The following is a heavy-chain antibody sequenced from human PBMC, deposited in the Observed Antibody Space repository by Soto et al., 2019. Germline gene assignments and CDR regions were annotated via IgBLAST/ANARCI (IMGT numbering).Heavy chain of an antibody. J-gene: IGHJ4*02. CDR1: GFTFSSYW. CDR3: ASGWRSSWFDY. CDR2: IKQDGSEK. D-gene: IGHD6-13*01. V-gene: IGHV3-7*01. Sequence: GGSLRLSCAASGFTFSSYWMSWVRQAPGKGLEWVANIKQDGSEKYYVDSVKGRFTISRDNAKNSLYLQMNSLRAEDTAVYYCASGWRSSWFDYWGQGTLVTVSS.